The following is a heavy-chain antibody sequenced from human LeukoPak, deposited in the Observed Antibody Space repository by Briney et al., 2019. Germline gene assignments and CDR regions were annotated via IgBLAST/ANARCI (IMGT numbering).Heavy chain of an antibody. J-gene: IGHJ4*02. Sequence: GGSLRLSCAASGFTFSSYGMHWVRQAPAKGLEWVAVISYDGSNKYYADSVKGRFTISRDNSKNTLYLQMNSLRAEDTAVYYCAKDRKWLARPDYWGQGTLVTVSS. CDR1: GFTFSSYG. V-gene: IGHV3-30*18. CDR2: ISYDGSNK. CDR3: AKDRKWLARPDY. D-gene: IGHD6-19*01.